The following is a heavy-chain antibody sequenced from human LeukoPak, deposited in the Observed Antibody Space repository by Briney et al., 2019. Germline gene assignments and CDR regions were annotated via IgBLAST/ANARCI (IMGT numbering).Heavy chain of an antibody. J-gene: IGHJ4*02. CDR1: GFTFSSYA. V-gene: IGHV3-23*01. D-gene: IGHD6-19*01. CDR3: AKLLAVTNSYYFNY. Sequence: GGSLRLCCAASGFTFSSYAMSWVRQASGKGLEWVSTISGSGSGGSTYYADSVKGRFTISRDNSKDTLFLQMNSLRAEDTAVYYCAKLLAVTNSYYFNYWGQGTLVTVSS. CDR2: ISGSGSGGST.